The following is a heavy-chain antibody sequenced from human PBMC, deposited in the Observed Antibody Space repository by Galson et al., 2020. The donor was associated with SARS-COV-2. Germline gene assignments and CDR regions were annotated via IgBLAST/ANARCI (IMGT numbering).Heavy chain of an antibody. CDR2: INPKNGNT. CDR3: ASRSTVTGYYYFDY. CDR1: GYTFTNYY. D-gene: IGHD3-9*01. J-gene: IGHJ4*02. Sequence: GESLKISCKASGYTFTNYYIHWVRQAPGQGLEWMGWINPKNGNTKFAAMFQDRVTMTRDMSITTAYMDLSRLRSDDTAVYYCASRSTVTGYYYFDYWGQGTLVTVSS. V-gene: IGHV1-2*02.